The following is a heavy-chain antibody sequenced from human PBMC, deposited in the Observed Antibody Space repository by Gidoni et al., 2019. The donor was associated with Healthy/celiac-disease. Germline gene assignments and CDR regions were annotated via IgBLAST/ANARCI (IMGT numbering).Heavy chain of an antibody. Sequence: EVQLVESGGGLVKPGGSLRLSCAASGFPFSSYSMNWVRQAPGKALEWVSSISRSSSYIYYADSVKGRFTISRDNAKNSLYLQMNSLRAEDTAVYYCARVGSVYCGGDCYLDNYWGQGTLVTVSS. CDR3: ARVGSVYCGGDCYLDNY. D-gene: IGHD2-21*02. CDR1: GFPFSSYS. CDR2: ISRSSSYI. V-gene: IGHV3-21*01. J-gene: IGHJ4*02.